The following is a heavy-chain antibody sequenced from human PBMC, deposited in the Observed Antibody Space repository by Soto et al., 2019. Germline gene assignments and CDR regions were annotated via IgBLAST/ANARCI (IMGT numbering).Heavy chain of an antibody. CDR2: INAGNGNT. V-gene: IGHV1-3*01. CDR3: ARGITLPTPLDY. D-gene: IGHD1-20*01. CDR1: GYNFNNYG. J-gene: IGHJ4*02. Sequence: ASVKVSCKASGYNFNNYGISWVRQAPGRGLEWMGWINAGNGNTKYSQKFQGRVTITRDTSASTAYMELSSLRSEDTAVYYCARGITLPTPLDYWGQGTLVTVSS.